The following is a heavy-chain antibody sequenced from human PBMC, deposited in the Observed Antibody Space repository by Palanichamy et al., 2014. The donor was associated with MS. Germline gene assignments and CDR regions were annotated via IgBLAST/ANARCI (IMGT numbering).Heavy chain of an antibody. Sequence: QVQLVQSGAEVKKPGASVKVSCKASGYAFTSYDINWVRQATGQGLEWVGWMIPNSGNTGYAQKFQGRVTITRNTSISTAYMELSSLRSEDTTVYYCARGFGVVTYAAYFDYWGQGTLVTVSS. CDR2: MIPNSGNT. V-gene: IGHV1-8*03. J-gene: IGHJ4*02. CDR3: ARGFGVVTYAAYFDY. D-gene: IGHD3-3*01. CDR1: GYAFTSYD.